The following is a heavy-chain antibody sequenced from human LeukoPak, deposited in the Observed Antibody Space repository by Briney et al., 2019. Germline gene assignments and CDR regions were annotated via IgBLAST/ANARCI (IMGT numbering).Heavy chain of an antibody. D-gene: IGHD3-22*01. Sequence: GGSLRLSWAASEFTFSSYWMHWVRQASGKGRGWVGRIRSKANNYATTYDASVKVRFTISRDDSRNMLFLQMNSLKTEDTAVYYCTRRYYHDSSGNYYGDYWGQGTRVTVSS. CDR2: IRSKANNYAT. CDR1: EFTFSSYW. J-gene: IGHJ4*02. V-gene: IGHV3-73*01. CDR3: TRRYYHDSSGNYYGDY.